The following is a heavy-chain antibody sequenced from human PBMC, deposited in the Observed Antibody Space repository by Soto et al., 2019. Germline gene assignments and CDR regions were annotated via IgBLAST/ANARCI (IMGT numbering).Heavy chain of an antibody. D-gene: IGHD3-22*01. CDR3: ARAYDSSGYYYGRSYYYYYGMDV. CDR2: IIPIFGTA. V-gene: IGHV1-69*13. J-gene: IGHJ6*02. Sequence: SVKVSCKASGGTFGSYAISWVRQAPGQGLEWMGGIIPIFGTANYAQKFQGRVTITADESTSTAYMELSSLRSEDTAVYYCARAYDSSGYYYGRSYYYYYGMDVWGQGTTVTVSS. CDR1: GGTFGSYA.